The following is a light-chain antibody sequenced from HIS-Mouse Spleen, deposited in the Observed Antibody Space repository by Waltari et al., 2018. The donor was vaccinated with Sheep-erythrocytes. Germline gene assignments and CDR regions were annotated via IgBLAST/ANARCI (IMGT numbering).Light chain of an antibody. CDR1: SSDVGGYNY. V-gene: IGLV2-11*01. CDR2: DVS. J-gene: IGLJ1*01. Sequence: QSALTQPRSVSGSPGQSVTISCTGTSSDVGGYNYVSWYQQHPGKAPKLMIYDVSKRPSGVPDSCSGSKSGNTASLTIYGLQAEDEADYYCCSYAGSYNHVFATGTKVTVL. CDR3: CSYAGSYNHV.